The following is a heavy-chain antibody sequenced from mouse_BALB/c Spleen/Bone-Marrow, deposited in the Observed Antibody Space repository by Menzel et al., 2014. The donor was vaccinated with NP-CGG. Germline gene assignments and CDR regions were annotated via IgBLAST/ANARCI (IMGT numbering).Heavy chain of an antibody. Sequence: DVKLVESGGGLVKPGGSLKLSCAASGFTFSSYTMSWVRQTPEKGLEWVATISSGGSYTYYPDSVKGRFTISRDNAKNTLYLQMSSLKSEDTAMYYCTRDQTGYFAYWGQGTLVTVSA. CDR2: ISSGGSYT. CDR1: GFTFSSYT. J-gene: IGHJ3*01. V-gene: IGHV5-6-4*01. D-gene: IGHD4-1*01. CDR3: TRDQTGYFAY.